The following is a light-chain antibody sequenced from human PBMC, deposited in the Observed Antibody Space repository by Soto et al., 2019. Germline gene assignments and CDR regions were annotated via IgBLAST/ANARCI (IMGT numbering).Light chain of an antibody. J-gene: IGKJ2*01. CDR2: DAS. CDR1: QSISSW. Sequence: DIQMTQSPSTLSASVGHRVTITCRAGQSISSWLAWYQQKPGKAPKRLIYDASSLQSGVPSRFSGSGSGTEFTLTSSSLQPDDFATYYCQQYNSYSYTFGQGTKVDIK. V-gene: IGKV1-5*01. CDR3: QQYNSYSYT.